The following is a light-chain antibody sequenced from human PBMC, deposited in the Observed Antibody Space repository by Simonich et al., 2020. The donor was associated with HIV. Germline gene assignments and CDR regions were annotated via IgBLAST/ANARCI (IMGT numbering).Light chain of an antibody. CDR2: DAS. CDR3: QQCNNWPPT. CDR1: QSVSSY. V-gene: IGKV3-11*01. Sequence: EIVLTQSPATLSLSPGERATLSCRASQSVSSYLAWYQPKPGQAPRLLIYDASNRATGIPARFSGSGSGTEFTLTISTMQSEDFAVYYCQQCNNWPPTFGQGTKVEIK. J-gene: IGKJ1*01.